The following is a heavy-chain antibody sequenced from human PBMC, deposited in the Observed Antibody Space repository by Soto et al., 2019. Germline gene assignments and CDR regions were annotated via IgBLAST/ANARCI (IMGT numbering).Heavy chain of an antibody. D-gene: IGHD3-22*01. CDR3: ARDPAEDNSGYYNAPPGYYYYYGMDV. Sequence: QVQLVQSGAEVKKHGASVKVSCKASGYTFTSYSISWVRQAPGQGLEWMGWISVYTGNPKYAQRLQGRVTMTTYTATSTAYMELRCLRSYDTAVYYCARDPAEDNSGYYNAPPGYYYYYGMDVWVQGTTVTVSS. J-gene: IGHJ6*02. V-gene: IGHV1-18*01. CDR2: ISVYTGNP. CDR1: GYTFTSYS.